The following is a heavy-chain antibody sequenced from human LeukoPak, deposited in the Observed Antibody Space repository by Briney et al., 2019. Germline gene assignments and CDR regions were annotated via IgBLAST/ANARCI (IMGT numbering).Heavy chain of an antibody. CDR3: ARLYDSSGYYSPPQFDY. CDR1: GYTFTSYD. Sequence: GASVKVSCKASGYTFTSYDINWVRQATGQGLEWMGWMNPNSGNTGYAQKFQGRVTITRNTSISTAYMELRSLRSDDTAVYYCARLYDSSGYYSPPQFDYWGQGTLVTVSS. D-gene: IGHD3-22*01. CDR2: MNPNSGNT. J-gene: IGHJ4*02. V-gene: IGHV1-8*03.